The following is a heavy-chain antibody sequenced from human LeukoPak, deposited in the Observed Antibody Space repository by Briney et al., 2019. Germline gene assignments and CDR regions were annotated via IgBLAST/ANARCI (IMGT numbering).Heavy chain of an antibody. Sequence: GGSLRLSCAASGFTFSSYSMNWVRQAPGKGLEWVSGISGGGGSTYYVDSVKGRFTISRDNSKNTLYLQMNSLRAEDTAVYYCTKVRAYDDSGNPYWHFDLWGRGTLVTVSS. J-gene: IGHJ2*01. CDR2: ISGGGGST. CDR1: GFTFSSYS. V-gene: IGHV3-23*01. D-gene: IGHD3-10*01. CDR3: TKVRAYDDSGNPYWHFDL.